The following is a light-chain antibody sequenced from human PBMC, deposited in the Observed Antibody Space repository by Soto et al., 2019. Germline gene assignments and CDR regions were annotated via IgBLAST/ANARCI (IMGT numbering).Light chain of an antibody. Sequence: DIQMTQSPSTLSGSVGDRVTIACRASQSISSWLAWYQQKPGKAPKVLIYDASSLESGVPSTFSGSGSGTEFTLTISSLQPDDFATYYCQQYNSLWTFGQGTKVDIK. CDR1: QSISSW. CDR2: DAS. V-gene: IGKV1-5*01. CDR3: QQYNSLWT. J-gene: IGKJ1*01.